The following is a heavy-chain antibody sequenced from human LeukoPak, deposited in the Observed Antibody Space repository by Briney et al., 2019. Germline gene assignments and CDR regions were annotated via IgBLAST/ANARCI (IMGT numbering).Heavy chain of an antibody. V-gene: IGHV3-11*05. J-gene: IGHJ5*02. CDR3: ARAVPFASNWFDP. D-gene: IGHD3-10*01. CDR2: ISSSSSYT. Sequence: PGGSLRLSCAVSGFTFSDYYMSWIRQAPGKGLEWVSYISSSSSYTNYADSVKGRFTISRDNAKNSLYLQMNSLRAEDTAVYYCARAVPFASNWFDPWGQGTLVTVSS. CDR1: GFTFSDYY.